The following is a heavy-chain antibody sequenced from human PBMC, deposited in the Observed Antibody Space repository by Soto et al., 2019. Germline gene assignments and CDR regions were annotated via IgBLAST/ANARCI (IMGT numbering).Heavy chain of an antibody. V-gene: IGHV5-10-1*01. CDR1: GYSFTSYW. CDR3: ARHTMRDSRGYYLVYYGMDV. CDR2: IDPSDSYT. D-gene: IGHD3-22*01. Sequence: GESLKISCNGSGYSFTSYWISWVRQMPGKGLEWMGRIDPSDSYTNYSPSFQGHVTISADKSISTAYLQWSSLKASDTAMYYCARHTMRDSRGYYLVYYGMDVWGQGTTVPVYS. J-gene: IGHJ6*02.